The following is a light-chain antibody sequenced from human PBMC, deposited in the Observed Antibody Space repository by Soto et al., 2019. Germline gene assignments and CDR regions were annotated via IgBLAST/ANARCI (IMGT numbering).Light chain of an antibody. V-gene: IGLV2-14*01. J-gene: IGLJ1*01. CDR1: SSDIGGFNY. CDR2: EVS. Sequence: QSALTQPASVSGSPGQSITISCTGTSSDIGGFNYVSWYQQNPGKAPKLMIYEVSKRPSGVSNRFSGSKSGNTASLTISGLQAEDEADYYCSSYTPSSTLVFGTGTKLTVL. CDR3: SSYTPSSTLV.